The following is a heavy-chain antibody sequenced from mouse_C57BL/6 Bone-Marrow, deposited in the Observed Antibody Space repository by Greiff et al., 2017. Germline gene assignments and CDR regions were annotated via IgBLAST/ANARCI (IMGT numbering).Heavy chain of an antibody. CDR1: GYTFTSYW. D-gene: IGHD2-4*01. J-gene: IGHJ1*03. V-gene: IGHV1-69*01. CDR3: ARNYDYDWYCDV. CDR2: IDPSDSYT. Sequence: QVQLQQPGAELVMPGASVKLSCKASGYTFTSYWMHWVKQRPGQGLEWIGEIDPSDSYTNYNQKFKGKSTLTVDKSSSTAYRQLSSLTSEDSAVYYCARNYDYDWYCDVWGTGTTVTVSS.